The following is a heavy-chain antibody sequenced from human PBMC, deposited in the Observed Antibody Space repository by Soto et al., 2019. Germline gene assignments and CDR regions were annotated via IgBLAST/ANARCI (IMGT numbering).Heavy chain of an antibody. CDR2: ISYDGSNK. CDR3: ARSYDSSGYYRAPVDY. Sequence: PGGSLRLSCAASGFTFSSYGMHWVRQAPGKGLEWVAVISYDGSNKYYADSVKGRFTISRDDSKSVAYLQMNSLESEDAAVYYCARSYDSSGYYRAPVDYWGQGTLVTVSS. CDR1: GFTFSSYG. D-gene: IGHD3-22*01. V-gene: IGHV3-30*03. J-gene: IGHJ4*02.